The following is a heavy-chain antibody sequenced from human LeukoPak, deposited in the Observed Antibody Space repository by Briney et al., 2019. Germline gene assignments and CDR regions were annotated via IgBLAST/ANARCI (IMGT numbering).Heavy chain of an antibody. V-gene: IGHV1-69*06. CDR3: ARATITSYNWFDP. Sequence: AASVKVSCKASGGTFSSYAISWVRQAPGQGLEWMGGIIPIFGTPNYAQKFQGRVTITADKSTSTAYMELSSLRSEDTAVYYCARATITSYNWFDPWGQGTLVTVSS. J-gene: IGHJ5*02. CDR1: GGTFSSYA. D-gene: IGHD3-10*01. CDR2: IIPIFGTP.